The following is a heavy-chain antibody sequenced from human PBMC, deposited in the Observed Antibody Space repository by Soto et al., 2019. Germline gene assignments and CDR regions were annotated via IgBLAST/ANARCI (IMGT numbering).Heavy chain of an antibody. V-gene: IGHV4-4*07. CDR1: GGSIYTYS. Sequence: SLTCPVSGGSIYTYSWTWLRQPAGKGLEWIGHIYSSGSANYNPSLKSRVSMSVDTSKNQFSLKLNSVTAADTAVYYCATIVGANDYWGQGALVTVSS. CDR2: IYSSGSA. J-gene: IGHJ4*02. CDR3: ATIVGANDY. D-gene: IGHD1-26*01.